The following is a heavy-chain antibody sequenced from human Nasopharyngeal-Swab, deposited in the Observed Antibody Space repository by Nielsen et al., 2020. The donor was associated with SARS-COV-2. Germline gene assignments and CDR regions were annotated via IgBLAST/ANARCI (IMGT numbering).Heavy chain of an antibody. J-gene: IGHJ3*02. Sequence: SVKVSCKASGGPFSSYDISWVRQAPGQGLEWMGRIIPILGIANYAQKFQGRVTITADKSTSTAYMELSSLRSEDTAVYYCARDYGDYDNNAFDIWGQGTMVTVSS. CDR3: ARDYGDYDNNAFDI. CDR2: IIPILGIA. CDR1: GGPFSSYD. V-gene: IGHV1-69*04. D-gene: IGHD4-17*01.